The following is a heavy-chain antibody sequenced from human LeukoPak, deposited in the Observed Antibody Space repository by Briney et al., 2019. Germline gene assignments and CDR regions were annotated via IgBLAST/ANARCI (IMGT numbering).Heavy chain of an antibody. CDR3: ARDQYGGNSVGY. J-gene: IGHJ4*02. CDR1: GGSISSSSYY. D-gene: IGHD4-23*01. CDR2: IYYSGST. V-gene: IGHV4-39*07. Sequence: SETLSLTCTVSGGSISSSSYYWGWIRQPPGKGLEWIGSIYYSGSTYYNPSLKSRVTISVDTSKNQFSLKLSSVTAADTAVYYCARDQYGGNSVGYWGQGTLVTVSS.